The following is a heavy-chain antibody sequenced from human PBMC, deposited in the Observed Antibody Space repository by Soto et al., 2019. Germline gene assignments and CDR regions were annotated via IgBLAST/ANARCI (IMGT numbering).Heavy chain of an antibody. D-gene: IGHD5-12*01. Sequence: ASVKVSCKASGYTFTSYGISWVRQAPGQGLQWMGWISAYNGNTNYAQKLQGRVTMTTDTSTSTAYMELRSLRSDDTAVYYCARAATDDTAFDIWGQGTMVTVSS. CDR3: ARAATDDTAFDI. J-gene: IGHJ3*02. V-gene: IGHV1-18*01. CDR2: ISAYNGNT. CDR1: GYTFTSYG.